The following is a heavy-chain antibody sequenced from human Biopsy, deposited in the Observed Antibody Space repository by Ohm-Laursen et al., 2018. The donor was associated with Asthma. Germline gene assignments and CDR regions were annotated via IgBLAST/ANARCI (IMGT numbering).Heavy chain of an antibody. D-gene: IGHD6-19*01. CDR3: VRAVRNEQWLAPFDY. CDR1: GDSIRRDY. CDR2: IYYSGST. Sequence: GTLSLTCTVSGDSIRRDYWSWIRQPPGRGLEWVGYIYYSGSTNYNPSLKSRITISVDASKNQFSLKLNSVTAADTAIYYRVRAVRNEQWLAPFDYWGQGKPVTVSS. V-gene: IGHV4-59*01. J-gene: IGHJ4*02.